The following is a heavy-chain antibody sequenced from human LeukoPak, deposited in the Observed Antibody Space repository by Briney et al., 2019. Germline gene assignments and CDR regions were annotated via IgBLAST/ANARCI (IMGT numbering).Heavy chain of an antibody. CDR1: GFTFDDYG. D-gene: IGHD3-10*02. CDR2: ISGSGGST. J-gene: IGHJ6*04. V-gene: IGHV3-20*04. CDR3: AELGITMIGGV. Sequence: GGSLRLSCAASGFTFDDYGMSWVRQAPGKWLEWVSSISGSGGSTFYADSVKGRFTISRDNAKNSLYLQMYSLRAEDTAVYYCAELGITMIGGVWGKGTTVTISS.